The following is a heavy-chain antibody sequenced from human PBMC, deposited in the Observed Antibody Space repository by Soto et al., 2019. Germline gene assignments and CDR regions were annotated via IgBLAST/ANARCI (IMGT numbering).Heavy chain of an antibody. D-gene: IGHD3-22*01. Sequence: GESLKISCKGSGYSFAGYWITWVRQKPGKGLEWVGRIDPSDSQTCYSPSFRGHVTISATKSITTVFLQWSSLRASDTAMYYCARQIYDSDTGPNFQYYFESWGQGTPVTVSS. CDR1: GYSFAGYW. CDR2: IDPSDSQT. V-gene: IGHV5-10-1*01. CDR3: ARQIYDSDTGPNFQYYFES. J-gene: IGHJ4*02.